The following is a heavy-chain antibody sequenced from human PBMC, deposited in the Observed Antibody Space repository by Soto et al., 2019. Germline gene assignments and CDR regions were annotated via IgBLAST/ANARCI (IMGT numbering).Heavy chain of an antibody. CDR3: ARTFCSGGGCYSEFDY. CDR2: IYWDDDK. Sequence: QITLKESGPTLVKPTQTLTLTCTFSGFSLITNGVGVGWIRQPPGKALEWLALIYWDDDKRFSPSLKTRLTFTKDTSKNQVVLTMTNMDPVDTATYSCARTFCSGGGCYSEFDYWGQGILVTVSS. D-gene: IGHD2-15*01. J-gene: IGHJ4*02. V-gene: IGHV2-5*02. CDR1: GFSLITNGVG.